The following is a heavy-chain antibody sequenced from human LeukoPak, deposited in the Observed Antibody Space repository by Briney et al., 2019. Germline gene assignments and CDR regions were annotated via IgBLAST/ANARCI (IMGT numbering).Heavy chain of an antibody. CDR1: GGSISSGDYY. CDR2: IYYSGST. CDR3: ARVGYYGSGSYLFDY. V-gene: IGHV4-30-4*01. D-gene: IGHD3-10*01. Sequence: SETLSLTCTVSGGSISSGDYYWSWIRQPPGQGLEWIGYIYYSGSTYYNPSLKSRVTISVDTSKNQFSLKLSSVTAADTAVYYCARVGYYGSGSYLFDYWGQGTLVTVSS. J-gene: IGHJ4*02.